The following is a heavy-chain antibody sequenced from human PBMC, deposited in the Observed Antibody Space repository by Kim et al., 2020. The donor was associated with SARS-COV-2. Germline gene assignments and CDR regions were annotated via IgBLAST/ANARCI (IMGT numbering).Heavy chain of an antibody. D-gene: IGHD3-10*01. CDR3: AKQFDGSESYYDY. Sequence: YAQCFTGRFVVSLDTSVNTTFLHISSLKAEDTAVYYCAKQFDGSESYYDYWGQGTLVTVSS. J-gene: IGHJ4*02. V-gene: IGHV7-4-1*02.